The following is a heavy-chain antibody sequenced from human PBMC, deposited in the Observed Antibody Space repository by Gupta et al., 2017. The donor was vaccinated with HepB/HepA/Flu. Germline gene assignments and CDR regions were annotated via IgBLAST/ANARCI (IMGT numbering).Heavy chain of an antibody. Sequence: QVQLVQSGAEVKKPGASVQVSCKASGYTFPSYCLHWVRQAPGQGLEWMGIINPSGGSTSYAQKFQGRVTMTRDTSTSTVYMELSSLRSEDTAVYYCARDPELGTLDYWGQGTLVTVSS. CDR2: INPSGGST. J-gene: IGHJ4*02. D-gene: IGHD7-27*01. CDR1: GYTFPSYC. CDR3: ARDPELGTLDY. V-gene: IGHV1-46*01.